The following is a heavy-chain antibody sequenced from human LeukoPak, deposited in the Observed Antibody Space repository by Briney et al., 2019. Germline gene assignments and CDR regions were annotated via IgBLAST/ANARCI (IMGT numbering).Heavy chain of an antibody. CDR1: GFSFRDYD. CDR3: ARGYELAFDY. D-gene: IGHD1-14*01. Sequence: GGSLRLSCAASGFSFRDYDMHWVRQAPGKGLEWVAALIYDGSNKYYADSVKGRFTISRDNSKNTLYLQMNSLRPEDTAVYYCARGYELAFDYWGQGTLVTVSS. J-gene: IGHJ4*02. CDR2: LIYDGSNK. V-gene: IGHV3-30*03.